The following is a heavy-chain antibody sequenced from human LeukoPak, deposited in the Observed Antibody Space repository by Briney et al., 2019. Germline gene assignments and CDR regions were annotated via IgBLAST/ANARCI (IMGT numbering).Heavy chain of an antibody. J-gene: IGHJ5*02. V-gene: IGHV4-38-2*01. D-gene: IGHD3-22*01. Sequence: SETLSLTCAVSGFSVITGYYWGWIRQPPGKGLEWIGNIYPGVNTHYNASLKSRVTISVDTSKNHFSLTVTSVTAADTAVYYCAKFFSSDRTWFAPGGQGTLVTVSS. CDR2: IYPGVNT. CDR1: GFSVITGYY. CDR3: AKFFSSDRTWFAP.